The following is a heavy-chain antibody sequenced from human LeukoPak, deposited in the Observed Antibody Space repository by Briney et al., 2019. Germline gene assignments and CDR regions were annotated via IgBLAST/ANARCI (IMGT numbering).Heavy chain of an antibody. CDR3: AKDPVGATVSADY. J-gene: IGHJ4*02. V-gene: IGHV3-23*01. CDR1: GGSISSGGYY. Sequence: PSETLSLTCTVSGGSISSGGYYWSWVRQAPGKGLEWVSAISGSGGSTYYADSVKGRFTISRDNSKNTVYLQMNSLRTEDTAVYHCAKDPVGATVSADYWGQGTLVTVSS. D-gene: IGHD1-26*01. CDR2: ISGSGGST.